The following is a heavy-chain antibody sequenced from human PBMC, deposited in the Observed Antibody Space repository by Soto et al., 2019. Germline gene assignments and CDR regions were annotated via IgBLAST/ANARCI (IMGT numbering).Heavy chain of an antibody. D-gene: IGHD2-15*01. Sequence: QVQLQESGPGLVKPSQTLSLTCTVSGGSISSGDYYWSWIRQPPGKGLEWIGYIYYSGSTYYNPSLKSRVTISVDTSKNQFSLKLSSVTAADTAVYYCARVYCSGGSCYSAHWFDPWGQGTLVTVSS. V-gene: IGHV4-30-4*01. CDR3: ARVYCSGGSCYSAHWFDP. J-gene: IGHJ5*02. CDR2: IYYSGST. CDR1: GGSISSGDYY.